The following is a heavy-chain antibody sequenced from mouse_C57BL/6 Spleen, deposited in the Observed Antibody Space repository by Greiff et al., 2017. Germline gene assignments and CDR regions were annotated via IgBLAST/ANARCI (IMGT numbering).Heavy chain of an antibody. Sequence: EVQLQQSGPELVKPGASVKISCKASGYSFTGYYMNWVKQSPEKSLEWIGEINPSTGGTTYNQKFKAKATLTVDKSSSTAYMQLKSLTSEDSAVYYCARSTNDGYSSYAMDDWGQGTSVTVSS. CDR2: INPSTGGT. J-gene: IGHJ4*01. V-gene: IGHV1-42*01. CDR1: GYSFTGYY. D-gene: IGHD2-3*01. CDR3: ARSTNDGYSSYAMDD.